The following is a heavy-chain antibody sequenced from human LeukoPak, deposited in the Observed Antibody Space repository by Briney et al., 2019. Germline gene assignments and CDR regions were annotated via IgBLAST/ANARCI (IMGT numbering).Heavy chain of an antibody. V-gene: IGHV1-69*04. CDR2: IIPILGIA. CDR3: ARADRLDGGPYLIGP. D-gene: IGHD2-21*01. J-gene: IGHJ5*02. Sequence: GSSVKVSCKASGGTFSSCAISWVRQAPGQGLEWMGRIIPILGIANYAQKFQGRVTITADKSTSTAYMELSSLTSDDTAIYYCARADRLDGGPYLIGPWGQGTLVTVSS. CDR1: GGTFSSCA.